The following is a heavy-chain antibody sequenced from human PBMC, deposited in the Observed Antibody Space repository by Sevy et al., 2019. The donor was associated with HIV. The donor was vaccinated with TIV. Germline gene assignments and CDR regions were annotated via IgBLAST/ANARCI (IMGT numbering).Heavy chain of an antibody. CDR2: LNYSGST. Sequence: SETLSLTCTVSGASISSSAYYWGWIRQPPGKGLEWIASLNYSGSTFYNPSLKSRVTISSDTSKNQFSLKLNSVTAADTAIYYCAGPTLTYSSGWSYYDSWGQGSVVTVSS. V-gene: IGHV4-39*01. D-gene: IGHD6-19*01. CDR3: AGPTLTYSSGWSYYDS. J-gene: IGHJ4*02. CDR1: GASISSSAYY.